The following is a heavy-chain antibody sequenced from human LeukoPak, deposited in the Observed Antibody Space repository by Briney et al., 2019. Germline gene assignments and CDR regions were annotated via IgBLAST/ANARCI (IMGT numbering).Heavy chain of an antibody. D-gene: IGHD6-13*01. CDR1: GYTFTGYY. CDR3: ARDSGSYSSSWSTKNWFDP. J-gene: IGHJ5*02. V-gene: IGHV1-2*02. Sequence: ASVKLSCKASGYTFTGYYMHWVRQAPGQGIELMGWINPNSGGTNYAQNFQGRVTMTRDTSISTAYMELSRLRSDDTAVYYCARDSGSYSSSWSTKNWFDPWGQGTLVTVSS. CDR2: INPNSGGT.